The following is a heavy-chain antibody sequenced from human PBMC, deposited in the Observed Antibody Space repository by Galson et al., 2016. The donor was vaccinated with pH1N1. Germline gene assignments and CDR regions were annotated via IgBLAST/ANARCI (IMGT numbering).Heavy chain of an antibody. CDR3: ASFRDRPGHNGYIEY. CDR2: INSDGSTI. V-gene: IGHV3-74*01. D-gene: IGHD2-8*01. Sequence: SLRLSCAASTFNFSNYWMHWVRQAPGKGLVWASRINSDGSTINYAGDVKGRFTISRDNAKTSLYLQMDSLRPEDTALYYCASFRDRPGHNGYIEYWGQGTLVTVSS. CDR1: TFNFSNYW. J-gene: IGHJ4*02.